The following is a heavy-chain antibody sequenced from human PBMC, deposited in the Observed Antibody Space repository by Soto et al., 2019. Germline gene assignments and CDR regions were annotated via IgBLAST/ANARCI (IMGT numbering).Heavy chain of an antibody. CDR1: GGSISSYY. J-gene: IGHJ6*03. CDR2: IYYSGST. Sequence: SETLSLTCTVSGGSISSYYWSWIRQPPGKGLEWIGYIYYSGSTNYNPSLKSRVTISADTSKNQFSLKLSSVTAADTAVYYCAKEVGDIVVVPAAIYYYYFMDVWAQGTTVPVSS. CDR3: AKEVGDIVVVPAAIYYYYFMDV. D-gene: IGHD2-2*02. V-gene: IGHV4-59*12.